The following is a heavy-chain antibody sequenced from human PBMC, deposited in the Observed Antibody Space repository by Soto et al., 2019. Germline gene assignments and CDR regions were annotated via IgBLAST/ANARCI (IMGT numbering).Heavy chain of an antibody. CDR1: GYTFTGYY. J-gene: IGHJ6*02. Sequence: ASVKVSCKASGYTFTGYYMHWVRQAPGQGLEWMGWINPNSGGTNYAQKFQGWVTMTRDTSISTAYMELSRLRSDDTAVYYCARDGYMVRGVMDSYYYYGMDVCGQGTTVTVSS. V-gene: IGHV1-2*04. CDR2: INPNSGGT. CDR3: ARDGYMVRGVMDSYYYYGMDV. D-gene: IGHD3-10*01.